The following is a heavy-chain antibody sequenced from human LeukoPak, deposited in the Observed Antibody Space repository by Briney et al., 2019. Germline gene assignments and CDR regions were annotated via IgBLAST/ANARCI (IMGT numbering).Heavy chain of an antibody. CDR3: AKDLRGDFYGGDAFDI. D-gene: IGHD2-21*02. CDR1: GFTFDDYA. Sequence: PGGSLRLSCAASGFTFDDYAMHWVRQAPGKGLEWVSGISWNTASIGYGDSVKGRFTISRYNAKNSLYLQMNSLRPEDTALYYCAKDLRGDFYGGDAFDIWGQGTMVTVSS. CDR2: ISWNTASI. V-gene: IGHV3-9*01. J-gene: IGHJ3*02.